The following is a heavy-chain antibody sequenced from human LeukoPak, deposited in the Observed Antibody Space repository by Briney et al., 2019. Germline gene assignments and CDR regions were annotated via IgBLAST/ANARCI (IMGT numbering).Heavy chain of an antibody. V-gene: IGHV3-7*01. D-gene: IGHD5-18*01. Sequence: RGSLRLSCAASGFSLSGYWMTWVRQAPGKGLEWVARLHADGVEQNYVDSVTGRVTMSRDNAKNSLDLQMNSLRVEDTAVYYCARGGYSFDYLGQGTLVVVST. CDR1: GFSLSGYW. CDR3: ARGGYSFDY. J-gene: IGHJ4*02. CDR2: LHADGVEQ.